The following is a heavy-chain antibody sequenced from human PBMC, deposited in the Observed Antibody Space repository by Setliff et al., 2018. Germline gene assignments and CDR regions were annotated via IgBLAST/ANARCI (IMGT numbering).Heavy chain of an antibody. D-gene: IGHD3-22*01. V-gene: IGHV5-51*01. J-gene: IGHJ4*02. CDR1: RDSFTNYW. CDR2: IFPADADT. CDR3: ARRDNYYDSTGYAYYFDD. Sequence: GESLKISCKESRDSFTNYWIIWVRQVPGKGLEWMGMIFPADADTRYNPSFQGQISISPDKSINTAYLHWSNLKASDTAIYYFARRDNYYDSTGYAYYFDDWGQGTLVTVSS.